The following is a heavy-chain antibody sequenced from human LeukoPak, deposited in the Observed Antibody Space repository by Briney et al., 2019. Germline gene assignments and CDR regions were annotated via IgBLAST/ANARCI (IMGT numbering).Heavy chain of an antibody. CDR3: ARGWSYYDSSGYYYAFDY. V-gene: IGHV4-34*01. CDR1: GGSFSGYY. J-gene: IGHJ4*02. CDR2: INHSGST. D-gene: IGHD3-22*01. Sequence: SETLSLTCAVYGGSFSGYYWSWIRQPPGRGLEWIGEINHSGSTNYNPSLKSRVTISVDTSKNQFSLKLSSVTAADTAVYYCARGWSYYDSSGYYYAFDYWGQGTLVTVSS.